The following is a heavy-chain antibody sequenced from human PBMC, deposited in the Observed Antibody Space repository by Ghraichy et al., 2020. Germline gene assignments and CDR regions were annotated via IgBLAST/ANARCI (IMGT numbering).Heavy chain of an antibody. D-gene: IGHD1-26*01. Sequence: SETLSLTCTVSGGSISSYYWNWFRQPPGKGLEWIGYIYYSGSTSYNPSLKSRVTVSVDTSKNQFSLMLSSVTAADTAVYYCAGGTVYSGSYAHFHYWGQGTLVTVSS. CDR2: IYYSGST. J-gene: IGHJ4*02. CDR3: AGGTVYSGSYAHFHY. CDR1: GGSISSYY. V-gene: IGHV4-59*01.